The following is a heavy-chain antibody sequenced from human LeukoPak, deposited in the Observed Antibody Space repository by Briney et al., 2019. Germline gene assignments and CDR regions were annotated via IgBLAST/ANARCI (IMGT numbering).Heavy chain of an antibody. D-gene: IGHD2-2*01. CDR1: GYSISTGYY. J-gene: IGHJ6*03. Sequence: SETLSLTCSVSGYSISTGYYWVWIRQSPGKGLEWIGSIYRSGSTNYNPSLKSRVTISVDTSNNQFSLKVSSVTAADTAVYYCARGDCSSTICYSPMDVWGKGTTVTVSS. CDR2: IYRSGST. CDR3: ARGDCSSTICYSPMDV. V-gene: IGHV4-38-2*02.